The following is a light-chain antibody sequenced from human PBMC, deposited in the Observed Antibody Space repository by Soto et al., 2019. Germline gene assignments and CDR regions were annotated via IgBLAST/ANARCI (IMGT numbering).Light chain of an antibody. CDR2: EGH. CDR3: CLYVGATTYV. V-gene: IGLV2-23*01. Sequence: QSVLARPASVSGSPGHSITISCTGASGYVGTYSLVSWYQQHPGKAPKVVIYEGHKRPSGVPDRFSGSTSVNTASLTISGLQTDDEADYYCCLYVGATTYVFGTGTKVTVL. J-gene: IGLJ1*01. CDR1: SGYVGTYSL.